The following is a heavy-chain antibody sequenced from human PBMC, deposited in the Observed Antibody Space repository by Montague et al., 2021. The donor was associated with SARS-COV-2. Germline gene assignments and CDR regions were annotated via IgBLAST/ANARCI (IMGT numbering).Heavy chain of an antibody. D-gene: IGHD5-12*01. CDR3: ARAHSGSWAHLDN. CDR2: IYTSGNT. CDR1: GGSISSGSYY. V-gene: IGHV4-61*02. Sequence: TLSLTCTVTGGSISSGSYYWSWIRQPAGKGLEWIGRIYTSGNTDYSLSLKSRVTISVDTSKNKFSLKLNSVTAADTAVYYCARAHSGSWAHLDNWGQGSLVTVSS. J-gene: IGHJ4*02.